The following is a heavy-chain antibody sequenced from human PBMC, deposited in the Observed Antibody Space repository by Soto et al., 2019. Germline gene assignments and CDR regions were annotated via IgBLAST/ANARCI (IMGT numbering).Heavy chain of an antibody. V-gene: IGHV3-33*01. D-gene: IGHD3-9*01. J-gene: IGHJ6*02. CDR3: ARGSITISPYELDV. CDR1: GFSFSSYG. CDR2: IWYDGSNK. Sequence: QVQLVESGGGVVQPGRSLRLSCAASGFSFSSYGMHWVRQAPGKGLEWVAVIWYDGSNKYYADSVKGRFTISRDNSKNTLYLQMNSLRAEDTAVYYCARGSITISPYELDVWGQGTTVTVSS.